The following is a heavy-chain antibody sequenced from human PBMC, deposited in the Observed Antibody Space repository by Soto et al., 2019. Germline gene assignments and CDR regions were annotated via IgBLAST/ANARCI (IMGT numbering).Heavy chain of an antibody. CDR2: TYYRSKWYN. CDR3: VRLIGNSWLDF. Sequence: SQTLSLTCAIAGDSVSSSSVTWNWIRHSPARGLEWLGGTYYRSKWYNDYAESVKSRITTNPDTSKNQFSLHLNSLSPEDAAVYYCVRLIGNSWLDFWGQGTLVTVSS. V-gene: IGHV6-1*01. D-gene: IGHD1-26*01. CDR1: GDSVSSSSVT. J-gene: IGHJ5*01.